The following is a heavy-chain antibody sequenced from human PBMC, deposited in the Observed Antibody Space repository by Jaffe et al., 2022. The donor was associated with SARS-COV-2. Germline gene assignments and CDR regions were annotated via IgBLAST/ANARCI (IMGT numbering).Heavy chain of an antibody. D-gene: IGHD2-2*01. V-gene: IGHV1-69*08. Sequence: QVQLVQSGAEVKKPGSSVKVSCKASGGTFSSYTISWVRQAPGQGLEWMGRIIPILGIANYAQKFQGRVTITADKSTSTAYMELSSLRSEDTAVYYCARDPPIVVVPAAMGGNGMDVWGQGTTVTVSS. J-gene: IGHJ6*02. CDR1: GGTFSSYT. CDR2: IIPILGIA. CDR3: ARDPPIVVVPAAMGGNGMDV.